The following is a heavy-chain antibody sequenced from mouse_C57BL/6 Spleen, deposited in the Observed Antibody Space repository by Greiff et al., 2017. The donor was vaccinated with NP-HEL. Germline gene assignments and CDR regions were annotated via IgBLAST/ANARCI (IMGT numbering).Heavy chain of an antibody. CDR2: INYEGSST. CDR3: AREPAYSYWYFDV. V-gene: IGHV5-16*01. CDR1: GFTFSDYY. J-gene: IGHJ1*03. D-gene: IGHD2-12*01. Sequence: EVLLVESEGGLVQPGSSMKLSCTASGFTFSDYYMAWVRQVPEKGLEWVANINYEGSSTYYLDSLKGRFIISRDNASNILYLQMSSLKSEDAATYYCAREPAYSYWYFDVWGTGTTVTVSS.